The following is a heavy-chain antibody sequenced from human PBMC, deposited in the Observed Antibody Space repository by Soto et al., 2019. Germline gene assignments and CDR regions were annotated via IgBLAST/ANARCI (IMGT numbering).Heavy chain of an antibody. CDR2: ISPYNDNT. CDR1: GYFFTSYG. J-gene: IGHJ4*02. D-gene: IGHD3-3*01. Sequence: QVQLVQSRGEVVQPGASVKVSCKASGYFFTSYGISWVRQARGQGLEWMGWISPYNDNTKEAQNFQGRVAMTTDTATYTAYMEVTGLLSDDSAVYYCARDFGSDLSAPGTVFDYWGQGTLVTVSS. CDR3: ARDFGSDLSAPGTVFDY. V-gene: IGHV1-18*04.